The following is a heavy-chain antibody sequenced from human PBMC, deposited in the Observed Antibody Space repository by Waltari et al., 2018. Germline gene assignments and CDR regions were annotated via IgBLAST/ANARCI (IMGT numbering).Heavy chain of an antibody. J-gene: IGHJ4*02. D-gene: IGHD3-16*01. V-gene: IGHV1-8*01. Sequence: QVQLQQWGAGLLKPSETLSLTCAVYGGSFSGYYWSWIRQPPGKGLEWMGWMNPNSGNTGYAQKCQCRVTMTRNTAISTAYMELSSLRSEDTAVYYCARGGDTGGYWGQGTLVTVSS. CDR3: ARGGDTGGY. CDR1: GGSFSGYY. CDR2: MNPNSGNT.